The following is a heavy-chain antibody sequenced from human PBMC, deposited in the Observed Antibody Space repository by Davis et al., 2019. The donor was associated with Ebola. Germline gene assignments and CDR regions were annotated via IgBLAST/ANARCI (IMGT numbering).Heavy chain of an antibody. CDR2: ISAYNGNT. J-gene: IGHJ6*02. V-gene: IGHV1-18*01. CDR1: GYIFTSYG. Sequence: ASVKVSCKASGYIFTSYGISWVRQAPGQGLEWMGWISAYNGNTNYAQKLQGRVTMTTDTSTSTAYMELRSLRSDDTAVYYCARDLMVREVYYYYGMDVWGQGTTVTVSS. D-gene: IGHD3-10*01. CDR3: ARDLMVREVYYYYGMDV.